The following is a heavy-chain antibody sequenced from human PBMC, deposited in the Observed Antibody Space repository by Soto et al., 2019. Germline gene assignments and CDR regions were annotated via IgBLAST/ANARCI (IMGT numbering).Heavy chain of an antibody. Sequence: GGSLRLSCAASVFTFSSYGMFLVLQVPGRGLECVSCISYDGSNKCSDSVKGRFTISRDNSKNTLYLQMNSLRVEDMAVYYWAKGSYSERYSDFDCWGKGNLVTVS. J-gene: IGHJ4*02. CDR3: AKGSYSERYSDFDC. CDR2: ISYDGSNK. D-gene: IGHD4-4*01. CDR1: VFTFSSYG. V-gene: IGHV3-30*18.